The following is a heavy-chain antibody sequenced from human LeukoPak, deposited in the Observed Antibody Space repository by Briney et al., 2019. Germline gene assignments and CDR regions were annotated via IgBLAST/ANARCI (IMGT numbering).Heavy chain of an antibody. Sequence: GGSLRLSCAASGFTASSNYMSWVRQAPGKGLEWVSVIYSGGSTYYADSVKGRFTISRDNSKNTLYLQMNSLRAEDTAVYYCARFYGGKRAFDYWGQGTLVTVSS. CDR3: ARFYGGKRAFDY. D-gene: IGHD2-15*01. CDR1: GFTASSNY. CDR2: IYSGGST. V-gene: IGHV3-53*01. J-gene: IGHJ4*02.